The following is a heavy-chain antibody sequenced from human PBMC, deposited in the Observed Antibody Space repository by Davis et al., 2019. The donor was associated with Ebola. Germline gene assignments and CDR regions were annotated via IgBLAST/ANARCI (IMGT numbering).Heavy chain of an antibody. J-gene: IGHJ5*02. CDR3: ATRVLGYCSA. D-gene: IGHD2-15*01. CDR1: GFTFSSYW. Sequence: GESLKISCVASGFTFSSYWMSWVRQAPGKGLEWVANIKQDGSEKYYVDSVKGRFTISRDNAKNSLYLQMNSLRAEDTAVYYCATRVLGYCSAWGQGTLVTVSS. CDR2: IKQDGSEK. V-gene: IGHV3-7*01.